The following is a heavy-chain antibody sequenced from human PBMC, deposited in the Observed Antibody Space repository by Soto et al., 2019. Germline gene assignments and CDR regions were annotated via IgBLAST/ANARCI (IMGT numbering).Heavy chain of an antibody. CDR3: ARRPTGWYGYDY. J-gene: IGHJ4*02. Sequence: EVQLVESGGGLVQPGGSLRLSCVASGFTFRSSWMHWVRQAPGQGLVWVSRINSDATTKNYAEYAKGRFTIARDNGENTLDLQMDRLTAEDTAVYNCARRPTGWYGYDYWGQGTLLTVSS. CDR2: INSDATTK. V-gene: IGHV3-74*01. CDR1: GFTFRSSW. D-gene: IGHD6-19*01.